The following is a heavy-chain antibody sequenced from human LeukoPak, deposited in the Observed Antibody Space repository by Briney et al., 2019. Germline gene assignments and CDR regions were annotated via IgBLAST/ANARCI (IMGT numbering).Heavy chain of an antibody. D-gene: IGHD6-6*01. Sequence: ASVKVSCKASGYTFTGYYMHWVRQAPGQGLAWMGWINPNSGGTNYAQKFQGRVTMTRDTSISTAYMELSRLRSDDTAVYYCARDLSIAARRNTFDYWGQGTLVTVSS. V-gene: IGHV1-2*02. CDR3: ARDLSIAARRNTFDY. J-gene: IGHJ4*02. CDR1: GYTFTGYY. CDR2: INPNSGGT.